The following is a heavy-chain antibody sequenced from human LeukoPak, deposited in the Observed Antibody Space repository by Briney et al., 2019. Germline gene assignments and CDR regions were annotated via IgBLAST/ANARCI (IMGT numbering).Heavy chain of an antibody. CDR2: INEDGSYK. V-gene: IGHV3-7*01. CDR1: GFTFSSYA. D-gene: IGHD2-21*02. J-gene: IGHJ4*02. CDR3: ARDATRGGDNDY. Sequence: GGSLRLSCAASGFTFSSYAMSWVHQAAGKGLEWVANINEDGSYKFHADSVKGRLTISRDNSKNSLYLQMSSLRADDTAVYYCARDATRGGDNDYWGQGTRVIVSS.